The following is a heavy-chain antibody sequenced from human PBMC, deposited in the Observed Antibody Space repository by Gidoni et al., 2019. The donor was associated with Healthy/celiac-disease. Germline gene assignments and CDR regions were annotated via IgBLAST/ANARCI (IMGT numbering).Heavy chain of an antibody. CDR2: ISSSSSYI. D-gene: IGHD3-10*01. CDR1: GLTFSSHS. J-gene: IGHJ4*02. Sequence: EVQLVESGGGLVKPGGSLRLSCAASGLTFSSHSLNWVRQAPGKGLDWVSSISSSSSYIYYADSVKGRFTISRDNAKNSLYLQMNSLRAEDTAVYYCAREETLNEAWFGESTTKGVDYWGQGTLVTVSS. CDR3: AREETLNEAWFGESTTKGVDY. V-gene: IGHV3-21*01.